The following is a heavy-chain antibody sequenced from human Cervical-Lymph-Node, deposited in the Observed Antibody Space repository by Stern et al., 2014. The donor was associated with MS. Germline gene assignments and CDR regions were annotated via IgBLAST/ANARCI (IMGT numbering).Heavy chain of an antibody. D-gene: IGHD3/OR15-3a*01. V-gene: IGHV3-30*18. J-gene: IGHJ3*01. CDR2: ISFDGSNK. CDR1: GFTFSNHG. CDR3: AKNVDYAFDL. Sequence: VQLAESGGGVVHPGRSLRLSCVVSGFTFSNHGMHWVRQAPGQGLQWVAVISFDGSNKFYADSVKGRFILSRDISKNTLYLQMNSLRSEDTAVYYCAKNVDYAFDLWGQGTMVTVSP.